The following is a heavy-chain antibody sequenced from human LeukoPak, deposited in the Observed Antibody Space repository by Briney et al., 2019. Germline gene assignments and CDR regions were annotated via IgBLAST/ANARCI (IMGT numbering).Heavy chain of an antibody. CDR3: ARGFGIVGATSFDY. Sequence: SETLSLTCTVSGGSISSGGYYWSWIRQHPGKGLEWIGYIYYSGSTYYNPSLKSRVTISVDTSKNQSSLKLSSVTAADTAVYYCARGFGIVGATSFDYWGQGTLVTVSS. CDR2: IYYSGST. CDR1: GGSISSGGYY. D-gene: IGHD1-26*01. V-gene: IGHV4-31*03. J-gene: IGHJ4*02.